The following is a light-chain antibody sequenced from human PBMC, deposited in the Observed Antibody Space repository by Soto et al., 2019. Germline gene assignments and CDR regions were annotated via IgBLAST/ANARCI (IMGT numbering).Light chain of an antibody. CDR2: EVN. CDR3: NSYTGSSSPYV. Sequence: QSVLTQSASVSGSPVQSTTISCTGTSRDICTYYHVSGYQQHPDKAPKLIRYEVNTRPSGLSNRFSGSRSGNTASLTISGLQAEDEADYYCNSYTGSSSPYVFGTGTKVTVL. J-gene: IGLJ1*01. CDR1: SRDICTYYH. V-gene: IGLV2-14*01.